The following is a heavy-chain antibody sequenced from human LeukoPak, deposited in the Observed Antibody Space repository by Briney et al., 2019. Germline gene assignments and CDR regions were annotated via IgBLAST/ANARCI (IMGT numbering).Heavy chain of an antibody. Sequence: GASVKVSCKASGYTFTSYGISWVRQAPGQGLEWMGWISAYNGNTNYAQKLQGRVTMTTDTSTSTAYMELRSLRSYDTAVYYCARVDIVVVVAASFDYWGQGTLVTVSS. D-gene: IGHD2-15*01. J-gene: IGHJ4*02. CDR2: ISAYNGNT. CDR3: ARVDIVVVVAASFDY. CDR1: GYTFTSYG. V-gene: IGHV1-18*01.